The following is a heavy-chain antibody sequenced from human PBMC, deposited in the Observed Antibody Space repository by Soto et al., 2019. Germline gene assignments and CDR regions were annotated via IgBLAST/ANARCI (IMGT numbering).Heavy chain of an antibody. CDR3: ARGGRPYYDFWSGYSDY. Sequence: ESGGGLVKPGGSLRLSCAASGFTFSDYYMSWIRQAPGKGLEWVSYISSSSSYTNYADSVKGRFTISRDNAKNSLYLQMNSLRAEDTAVYYCARGGRPYYDFWSGYSDYWGQGTLVTVSS. V-gene: IGHV3-11*06. J-gene: IGHJ4*02. CDR1: GFTFSDYY. CDR2: ISSSSSYT. D-gene: IGHD3-3*01.